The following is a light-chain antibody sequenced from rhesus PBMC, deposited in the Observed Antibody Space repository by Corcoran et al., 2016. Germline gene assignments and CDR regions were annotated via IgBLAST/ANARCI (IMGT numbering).Light chain of an antibody. J-gene: IGKJ4*01. CDR3: QQRNSSPLT. CDR2: AAS. CDR1: QGNSNA. Sequence: DIHMTQSPSSLSASVGDKVTITCRAIQGNSNALAWYQPKPGKAPKLLIYAASILQSGAPSRLSGSGSGTDFTLPISSLQPEDFAVYYCQQRNSSPLTFGGGTKVEIK. V-gene: IGKV1-33*01.